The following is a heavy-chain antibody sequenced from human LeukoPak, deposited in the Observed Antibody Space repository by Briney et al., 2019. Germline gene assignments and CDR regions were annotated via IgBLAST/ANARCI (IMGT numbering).Heavy chain of an antibody. CDR3: ARWGKVTTVTNYYYYYMDV. J-gene: IGHJ6*03. V-gene: IGHV3-21*01. Sequence: KAGGSLRLSCAASGFTFSSYSMNWVRQAPGKGLEWVSSISSSSSYIYYADSVKGRFTISRDNAKNSLYLQMNSLRAEDTAVYYCARWGKVTTVTNYYYYYMDVWGKGTTVTISS. CDR1: GFTFSSYS. CDR2: ISSSSSYI. D-gene: IGHD4-17*01.